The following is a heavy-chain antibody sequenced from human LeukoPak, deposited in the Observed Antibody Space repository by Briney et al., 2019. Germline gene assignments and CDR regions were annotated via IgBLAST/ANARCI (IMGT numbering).Heavy chain of an antibody. J-gene: IGHJ4*02. CDR3: ARDSGGVQPIYY. CDR2: IHSDGIGT. CDR1: GFSFSTSW. Sequence: GGSLRLSCAASGFSFSTSWMHWVRQAPGKGLVWVSRIHSDGIGTTYADSVKGRFTISRDNSKNTLYLQMNSLRAEDAAVYYCARDSGGVQPIYYWGQGTLVTVSS. D-gene: IGHD3-16*01. V-gene: IGHV3-74*03.